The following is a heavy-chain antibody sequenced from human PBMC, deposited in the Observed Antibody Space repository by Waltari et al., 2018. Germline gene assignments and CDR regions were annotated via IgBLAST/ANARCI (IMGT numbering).Heavy chain of an antibody. V-gene: IGHV3-21*01. J-gene: IGHJ4*02. CDR2: VSTSGAYI. D-gene: IGHD2-21*01. CDR1: GFTFSHYD. CDR3: GGGTYCGSACYVDN. Sequence: EAQLVESGGGLVKPGGSLRLSCAASGFTFSHYDMNWVRQPPGRGRGWVSSVSTSGAYIYYADSVRGRFSISGDNAKSSLYLRMNSVKAEDTAVYYCGGGTYCGSACYVDNWGQGTLVTVSS.